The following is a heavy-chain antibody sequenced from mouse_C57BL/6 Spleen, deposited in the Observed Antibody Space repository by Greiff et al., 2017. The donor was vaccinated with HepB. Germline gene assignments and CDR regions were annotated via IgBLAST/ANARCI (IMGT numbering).Heavy chain of an antibody. CDR1: GFTFSDYG. Sequence: EVKLVESGGGLVKPGGSLKLSCAASGFTFSDYGMHWVRQAPEKGLEWVAYISSGSSTIYYADTVKGRFTISRDNAKNTLFLQMTSLRSEDTAMYYCAGDYGDFDVWGTGTTVTVSS. V-gene: IGHV5-17*01. D-gene: IGHD2-13*01. CDR3: AGDYGDFDV. J-gene: IGHJ1*03. CDR2: ISSGSSTI.